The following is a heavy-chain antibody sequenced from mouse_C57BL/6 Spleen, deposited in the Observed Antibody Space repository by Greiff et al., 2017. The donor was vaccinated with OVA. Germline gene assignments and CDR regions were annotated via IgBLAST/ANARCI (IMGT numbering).Heavy chain of an antibody. J-gene: IGHJ4*01. CDR3: ARTGNYYGTYYAMDY. D-gene: IGHD2-1*01. Sequence: EVQLQQSGPELVKPGASVKISCKASGYTFTDYYMNWVKQSHGKSLEWIGDINPNNGGTSYNQKFKGKATLTVDKSSSTAYMELRSLTSEDSAVYYCARTGNYYGTYYAMDYWGQGTSVTVSS. V-gene: IGHV1-26*01. CDR2: INPNNGGT. CDR1: GYTFTDYY.